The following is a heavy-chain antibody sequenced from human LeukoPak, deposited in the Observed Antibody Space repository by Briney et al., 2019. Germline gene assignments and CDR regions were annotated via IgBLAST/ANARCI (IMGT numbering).Heavy chain of an antibody. CDR2: IWYDGSNK. J-gene: IGHJ4*02. Sequence: PGGSLRLSCAASGFTFSSYGMHWVRQAPGKGLEWVAVIWYDGSNKYYADSVKGRFTISRDESKNTLYLQMNSLRAEDTAIYYCARVSGSYYPFDYWGQGTLVTVSS. V-gene: IGHV3-33*01. CDR3: ARVSGSYYPFDY. D-gene: IGHD1-26*01. CDR1: GFTFSSYG.